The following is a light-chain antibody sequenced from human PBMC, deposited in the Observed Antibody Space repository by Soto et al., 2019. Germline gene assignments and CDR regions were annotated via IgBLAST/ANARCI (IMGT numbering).Light chain of an antibody. CDR3: QTWGTAIHDVV. CDR2: LNSDGSH. V-gene: IGLV4-69*01. J-gene: IGLJ2*01. CDR1: SGHSSYA. Sequence: QLVLTQSPSASASLGASVKLTCTLSSGHSSYAIAWHQQQPDKGPRYLMKLNSDGSHSKGDGIPDRFSGSSSGAERHLTISSLQSEDDADYYCQTWGTAIHDVVFGGGTKLTVL.